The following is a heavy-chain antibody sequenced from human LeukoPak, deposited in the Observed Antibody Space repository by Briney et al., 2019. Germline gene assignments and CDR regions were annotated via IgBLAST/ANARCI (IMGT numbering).Heavy chain of an antibody. CDR1: GFAFSTYA. CDR2: ISGSGGTR. V-gene: IGHV3-23*01. D-gene: IGHD4-11*01. J-gene: IGHJ4*02. CDR3: AKDVLPTVWSPEY. Sequence: GESLRLSCAASGFAFSTYAMSWVRQAPGKGLEWVSVISGSGGTRYYADSVKGRFTISRDNSKNTVDLQMNSLRAEDTAVYYCAKDVLPTVWSPEYWGQGTLVTVSS.